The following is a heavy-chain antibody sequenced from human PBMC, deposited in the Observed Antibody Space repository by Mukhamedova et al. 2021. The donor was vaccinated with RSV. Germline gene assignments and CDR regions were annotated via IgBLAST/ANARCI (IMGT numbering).Heavy chain of an antibody. D-gene: IGHD3-10*01. CDR3: AKAKNPTYYYGSGSYYNRDY. CDR2: ISGSGGST. V-gene: IGHV3-23*01. CDR1: A. J-gene: IGHJ4*01. Sequence: AMSWVRQAPGKGLEWVSAISGSGGSTYYADSVKGRFTISRDNSKNTLYLQMNSLRAEDTAVYYCAKAKNPTYYYGSGSYYNRDY.